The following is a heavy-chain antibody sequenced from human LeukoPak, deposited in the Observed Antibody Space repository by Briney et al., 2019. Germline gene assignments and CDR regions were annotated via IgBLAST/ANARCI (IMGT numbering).Heavy chain of an antibody. V-gene: IGHV4-59*01. Sequence: SETLSLTCTVSGGSISSYYWSWIRQPPGKGLEWIGYINYSGSTNYNPSLKSRVTISVDTSKNQFSLKLSPLTAADTAVYYCARGSNLQWFGDSRPEYFQHWGQGTLVTVSS. CDR2: INYSGST. CDR1: GGSISSYY. D-gene: IGHD3-10*01. CDR3: ARGSNLQWFGDSRPEYFQH. J-gene: IGHJ1*01.